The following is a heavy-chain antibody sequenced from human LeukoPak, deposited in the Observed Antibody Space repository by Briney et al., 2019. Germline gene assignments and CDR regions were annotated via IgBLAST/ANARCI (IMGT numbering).Heavy chain of an antibody. Sequence: GRSLRLSCAASGFSFSTYSMLWVRQAPGKGLEWVMAISNDGSQEYYADSVKGRFTISRDNAENTLYLQMNSLRAEDTAVYFCARGNAHAFDIWGQGTMVTVSS. D-gene: IGHD1-1*01. J-gene: IGHJ3*02. CDR3: ARGNAHAFDI. V-gene: IGHV3-30-3*01. CDR1: GFSFSTYS. CDR2: ISNDGSQE.